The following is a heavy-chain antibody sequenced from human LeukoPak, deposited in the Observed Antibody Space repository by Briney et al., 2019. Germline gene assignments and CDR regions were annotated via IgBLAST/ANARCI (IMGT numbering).Heavy chain of an antibody. CDR2: MSGSDTGS. CDR3: AKDPEWLLAYYYMDV. CDR1: GFTLSSYS. V-gene: IGHV3-23*01. Sequence: GGSLRLSCVASGFTLSSYSMSWVRQAPGKGLEWVSAMSGSDTGSWYADSVKGRFTISRDTSKTTLYLQMNSLRAEDTAVYYCAKDPEWLLAYYYMDVWGKGTTVTVSS. D-gene: IGHD3-3*01. J-gene: IGHJ6*03.